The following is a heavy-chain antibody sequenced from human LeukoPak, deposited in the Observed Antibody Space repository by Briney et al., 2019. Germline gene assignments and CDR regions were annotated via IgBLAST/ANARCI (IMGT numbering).Heavy chain of an antibody. CDR3: ARGAPGGRLAAGTVLDY. CDR1: GGTFSSYA. J-gene: IGHJ4*02. CDR2: IIPIFGTA. V-gene: IGHV1-69*13. Sequence: ASVKVSCKASGGTFSSYAISWVRQAPGQGLEWMGGIIPIFGTANYAQKFQGRVTITADESTSTAYMELSSLRSEDTAVYYCARGAPGGRLAAGTVLDYWGQGTLVTVSS. D-gene: IGHD6-13*01.